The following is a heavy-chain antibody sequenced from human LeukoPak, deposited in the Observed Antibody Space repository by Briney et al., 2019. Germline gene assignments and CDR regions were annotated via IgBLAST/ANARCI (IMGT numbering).Heavy chain of an antibody. CDR3: ARQYCSSTNSYYFDY. CDR2: IYGSRST. V-gene: IGHV4-59*01. Sequence: SETLSLTCTVPGGSIRRYFWSWIRQPPGKGLEWIGYIYGSRSTNYNPSLKSRVTISVDTSKIQCSLTLSSVTAADTAVYYCARQYCSSTNSYYFDYWGRGTLVSVSS. CDR1: GGSIRRYF. J-gene: IGHJ4*02. D-gene: IGHD2-2*01.